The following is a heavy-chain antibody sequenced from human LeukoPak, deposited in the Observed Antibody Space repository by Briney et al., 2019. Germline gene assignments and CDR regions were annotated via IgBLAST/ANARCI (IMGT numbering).Heavy chain of an antibody. J-gene: IGHJ4*02. D-gene: IGHD2-15*01. V-gene: IGHV3-23*01. CDR2: ISATGGST. CDR3: AKGFIGYCSGGRCSAFDY. Sequence: GGSLRLSCAASGFTFSSYAMSWVRQAPGKGLEWVSSISATGGSTYYADCVKVRFTISRDNSKNTLYLQMNSLRAEDTAVYYCAKGFIGYCSGGRCSAFDYWGQGTLVTVSS. CDR1: GFTFSSYA.